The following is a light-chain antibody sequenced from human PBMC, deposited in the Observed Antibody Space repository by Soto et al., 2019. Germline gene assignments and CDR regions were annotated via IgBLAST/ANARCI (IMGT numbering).Light chain of an antibody. CDR3: AAWDDSLNGVV. V-gene: IGLV1-44*01. Sequence: QSVLTQPPSASRTPGQRVTISCSGSTSNIGTYTVNWYQHPLGTAPKLLIYSNNQRPSGVPDRFSGSKSGTSASLVIGGLQSEDEADYYCAAWDDSLNGVVFGGGTKLTVL. CDR2: SNN. CDR1: TSNIGTYT. J-gene: IGLJ3*02.